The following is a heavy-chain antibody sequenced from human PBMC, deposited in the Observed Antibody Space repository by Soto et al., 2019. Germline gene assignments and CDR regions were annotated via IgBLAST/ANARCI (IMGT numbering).Heavy chain of an antibody. Sequence: GGSLRLSCAASGFTFDDYTMHWVRQAPGKGLEWVSLISWDDGSNKYYADSVKGRFTISRDNSKNTLYLQMNSLRAEDTAVYYCARDLDYDSSGPFHYWGQGTLVTVSS. V-gene: IGHV3-43*01. CDR1: GFTFDDYT. J-gene: IGHJ4*02. CDR2: ISWDDGSNK. CDR3: ARDLDYDSSGPFHY. D-gene: IGHD3-22*01.